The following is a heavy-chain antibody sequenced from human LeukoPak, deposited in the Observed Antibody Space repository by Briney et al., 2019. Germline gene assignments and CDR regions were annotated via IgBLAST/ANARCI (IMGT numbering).Heavy chain of an antibody. D-gene: IGHD3-9*01. CDR3: ARHSLVLRYFDWLSRRDNWFDP. CDR2: INPSGGST. J-gene: IGHJ5*02. V-gene: IGHV1-46*01. Sequence: ASVKVSCKASGYTFTSYYLYWVRQAPVQGLEWMGLINPSGGSTRYAQKFQGRVTMTRDTSTSTVYMELSSLRSEDTAVYYCARHSLVLRYFDWLSRRDNWFDPWGQGTLVTVSS. CDR1: GYTFTSYY.